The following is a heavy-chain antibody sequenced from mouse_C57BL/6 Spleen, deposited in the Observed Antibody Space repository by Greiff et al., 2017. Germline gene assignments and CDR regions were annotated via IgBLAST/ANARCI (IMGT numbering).Heavy chain of an antibody. D-gene: IGHD2-3*01. CDR2: ILPGGGST. V-gene: IGHV1-9*01. J-gene: IGHJ2*01. CDR3: ARLGGYYDAFDY. Sequence: QVQLQQSGAELMKPGASVKLSCKATGYTFTGYWIEWVKQRPGHGLEWIGEILPGGGSTNYNEKFKGKATFTADTSSNTAYMQLSSLTTEDSAIYDCARLGGYYDAFDYWGQGTTLTVSS. CDR1: GYTFTGYW.